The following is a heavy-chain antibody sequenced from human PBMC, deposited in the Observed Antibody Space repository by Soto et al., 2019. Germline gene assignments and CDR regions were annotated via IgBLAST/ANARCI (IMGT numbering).Heavy chain of an antibody. CDR3: TRAGMLTTPYYTDS. D-gene: IGHD2-2*02. J-gene: IGHJ4*02. V-gene: IGHV3-30*03. CDR1: GFTFSSYG. Sequence: PGGSXRLSCAASGFTFSSYGMHWVRQAPDKELEWVAVISYDGSNKYYADSVKGRFTISRDNSKNTLYLQMNSLKTEDTVMYYCTRAGMLTTPYYTDSWGLGTLVTVSS. CDR2: ISYDGSNK.